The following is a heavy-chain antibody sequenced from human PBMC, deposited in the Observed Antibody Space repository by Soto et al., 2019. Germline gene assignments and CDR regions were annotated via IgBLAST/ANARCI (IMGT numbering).Heavy chain of an antibody. Sequence: QLQLQESGPGLVKPSETLSLTCTVSGGSISSSSYYWGWIRQPPGKGLEWIGSIYYSGSTYYNPSLKSRVTISVDTSKNQFSLKLSSVTAADTAVYYCARRSYKYSSSWHWGGWFDPWGQGTLVTVSS. D-gene: IGHD6-13*01. CDR2: IYYSGST. CDR3: ARRSYKYSSSWHWGGWFDP. J-gene: IGHJ5*02. CDR1: GGSISSSSYY. V-gene: IGHV4-39*01.